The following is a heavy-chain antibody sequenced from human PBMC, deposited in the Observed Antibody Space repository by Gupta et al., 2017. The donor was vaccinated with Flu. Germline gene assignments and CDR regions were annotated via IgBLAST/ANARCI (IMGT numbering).Heavy chain of an antibody. Sequence: EVQVLESGGGLVQPGGSLRLSCAASGFTFSSYAMSWVRQAPGKGLEWVSGISNSGDSPYYADSVKGRVTISRDNSKNMLYLQMHSLRVDDAAVYFCAKVDDTGDLPWGQGTLVTVSS. CDR1: GFTFSSYA. J-gene: IGHJ5*02. V-gene: IGHV3-23*01. CDR2: ISNSGDSP. D-gene: IGHD2-8*02. CDR3: AKVDDTGDLP.